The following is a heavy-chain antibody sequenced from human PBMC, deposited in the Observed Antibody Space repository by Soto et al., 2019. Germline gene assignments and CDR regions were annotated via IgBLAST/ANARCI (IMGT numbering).Heavy chain of an antibody. CDR2: ISGSGGST. CDR3: AKVLVIGGSYPLGWFDP. Sequence: EVQLLESGGGLVQPGGSLRLSCAASGFTFSSYAMSWVRQAPGKGLEWVSAISGSGGSTYYADSVKGRFTISRDNSKNTLYLQMNSLRAEDTAVYYYAKVLVIGGSYPLGWFDPWGQGTLVTVSS. V-gene: IGHV3-23*01. J-gene: IGHJ5*02. CDR1: GFTFSSYA. D-gene: IGHD2-15*01.